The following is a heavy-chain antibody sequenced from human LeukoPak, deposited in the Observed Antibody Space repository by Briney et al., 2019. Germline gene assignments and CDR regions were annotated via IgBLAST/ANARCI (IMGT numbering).Heavy chain of an antibody. J-gene: IGHJ4*02. CDR2: IYYSGST. CDR3: ANWGYSGSYVDY. V-gene: IGHV4-59*01. CDR1: GGSISSYY. D-gene: IGHD1-26*01. Sequence: SETLSLTCTVSGGSISSYYWSWIRQPPGKGLEWIGYIYYSGSTNYNPSLKSRVTISVDTSKNQFSLKLSSVTAADTAVYYCANWGYSGSYVDYWGQGTLVTVSS.